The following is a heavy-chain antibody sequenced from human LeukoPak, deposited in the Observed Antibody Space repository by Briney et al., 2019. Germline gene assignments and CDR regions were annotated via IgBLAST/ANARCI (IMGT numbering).Heavy chain of an antibody. CDR1: GGSISSYY. V-gene: IGHV4-59*08. D-gene: IGHD1-26*01. CDR2: IYYSGST. J-gene: IGHJ4*02. CDR3: ARYSGSGSYYLPFDY. Sequence: PSETLSLSCTVSGGSISSYYWSWLRQPPGKGLEWIGYIYYSGSTYYNPSLTSRVTISVDTSKNQFSLKLSSVTAADTAVYYCARYSGSGSYYLPFDYWGQGTLVTVSS.